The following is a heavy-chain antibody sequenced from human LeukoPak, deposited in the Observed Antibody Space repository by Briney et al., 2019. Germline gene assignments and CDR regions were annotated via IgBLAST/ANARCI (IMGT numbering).Heavy chain of an antibody. J-gene: IGHJ5*02. CDR1: GFNLSDHW. CDR3: VRDGTGYPPFDL. CDR2: INVDGSDT. Sequence: VGSLRLSCAASGFNLSDHWMNWVRQPPGKGLLWVSHINVDGSDTDYADTVKGRFTISRDNARNTLYLQMDSLRVEDTAVYYCVRDGTGYPPFDLWGQGNLVTVSS. V-gene: IGHV3-74*01. D-gene: IGHD1-7*01.